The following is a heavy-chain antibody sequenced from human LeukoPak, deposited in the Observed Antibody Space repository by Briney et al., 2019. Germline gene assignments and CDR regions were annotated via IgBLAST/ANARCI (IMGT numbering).Heavy chain of an antibody. CDR2: INPNSGGT. CDR3: ARLMMVRGVYYYYYMDV. D-gene: IGHD3-10*01. CDR1: GYTFTSYY. V-gene: IGHV1-2*02. J-gene: IGHJ6*03. Sequence: ASVKVSCKASGYTFTSYYMHWVRQAPGQGLEWMGWINPNSGGTNYAQKFQGRVTMTRDTSISTAYMELSRLRSDDTAVYYCARLMMVRGVYYYYYMDVWGKGTTVTVSS.